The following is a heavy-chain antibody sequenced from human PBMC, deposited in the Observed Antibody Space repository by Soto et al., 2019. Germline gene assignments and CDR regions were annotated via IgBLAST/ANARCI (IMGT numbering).Heavy chain of an antibody. CDR2: IYYSGST. CDR3: ARQAAVISPLYP. Sequence: SETLSLTCIVSGCSISSSSYYWGWIRQPPGKGLEWIGSIYYSGSTYYNPSLKSRVTISVDTSKNQFSLKLSSVTAADTAVYYCARQAAVISPLYPWGQGTLVTVSS. D-gene: IGHD3-16*01. J-gene: IGHJ5*02. CDR1: GCSISSSSYY. V-gene: IGHV4-39*01.